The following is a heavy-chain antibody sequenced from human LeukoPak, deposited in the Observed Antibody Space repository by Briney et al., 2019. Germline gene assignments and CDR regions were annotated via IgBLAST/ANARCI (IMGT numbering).Heavy chain of an antibody. V-gene: IGHV3-49*04. CDR2: IRSKAYGGTT. CDR3: TRDYGDYGFDY. J-gene: IGHJ4*02. D-gene: IGHD4-17*01. CDR1: GFTFSSYA. Sequence: GGSLRLSCAASGFTFSSYAMSWVRQAPGKGLEWVGFIRSKAYGGTTEYAASVKGRFTISRDDSKSIAYLQMNSLKTEDTAVYYCTRDYGDYGFDYWGQGTLVTVSS.